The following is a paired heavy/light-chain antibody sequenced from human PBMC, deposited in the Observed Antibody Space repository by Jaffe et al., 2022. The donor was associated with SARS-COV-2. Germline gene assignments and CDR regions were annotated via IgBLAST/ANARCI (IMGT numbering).Heavy chain of an antibody. V-gene: IGHV3-21*02. CDR2: ISYGSGHI. CDR1: GFNFNSYN. Sequence: EVQLVESGGGLVKPGGSLRLSCTASGFNFNSYNMNWVRQAPGKGLEWVSSISYGSGHIYYADSVKGRFTISRDNAENSLYLQMDSLGAEDTAMYYCARDQRPQGMDVWGQGTTVIVSS. CDR3: ARDQRPQGMDV. J-gene: IGHJ6*02.
Light chain of an antibody. CDR2: KDN. CDR3: QSPESGYVYWV. J-gene: IGLJ3*02. CDR1: ALSKQY. V-gene: IGLV3-25*03. Sequence: SFELTQPPSVSVSPGQTARITCSGDALSKQYAYWFQQKPGQAPVMIIEKDNERPSGIPERFSGSSSGTTVTLTISGVQAEDEADYYCQSPESGYVYWVFGGGTKLIVL.